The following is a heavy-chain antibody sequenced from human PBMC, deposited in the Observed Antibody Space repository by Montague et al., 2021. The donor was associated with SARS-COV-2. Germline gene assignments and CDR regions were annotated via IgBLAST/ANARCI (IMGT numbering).Heavy chain of an antibody. CDR2: ISYRGGP. D-gene: IGHD1-1*01. J-gene: IGHJ4*02. CDR1: GGSISSSNYY. Sequence: SETLSLTCTVSGGSISSSNYYWGWVRQPPGKGLEWIGSISYRGGPYYNPSLNSRLTISVDTSQNQFSLKLSSVTAADTAVYYCAKPLATGTYDYWGQGTLVTVSS. V-gene: IGHV4-39*01. CDR3: AKPLATGTYDY.